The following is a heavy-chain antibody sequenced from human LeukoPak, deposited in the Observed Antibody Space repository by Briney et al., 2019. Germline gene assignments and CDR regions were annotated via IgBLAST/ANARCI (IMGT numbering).Heavy chain of an antibody. D-gene: IGHD3-10*01. CDR3: SKDLTSDFGGDLDP. Sequence: PGGSLRLSCAASGFTFSSYGMHWVRQAPGKGLEWVALISFDGSQKYYGDSVKGRFTISRDNSKSTVYLQMNSLRVEDAAVYYCSKDLTSDFGGDLDPWGQGTLVTVSS. J-gene: IGHJ5*02. CDR2: ISFDGSQK. CDR1: GFTFSSYG. V-gene: IGHV3-30*02.